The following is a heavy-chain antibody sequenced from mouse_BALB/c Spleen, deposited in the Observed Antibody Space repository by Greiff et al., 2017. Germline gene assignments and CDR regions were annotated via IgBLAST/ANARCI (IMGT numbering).Heavy chain of an antibody. Sequence: QVQLQQSGPELVKPGASVKMSCKASGYTFTDYWMHWVKQRPGQGLEWIGAIDTSDSYTSYNQKFKGKATLTVDESSSTAYMQLSSLTSEDSAVYYCARGGENWARGFDYWGQGTTLTVSS. D-gene: IGHD4-1*01. CDR2: IDTSDSYT. J-gene: IGHJ2*01. CDR3: ARGGENWARGFDY. CDR1: GYTFTDYW. V-gene: IGHV1-69*02.